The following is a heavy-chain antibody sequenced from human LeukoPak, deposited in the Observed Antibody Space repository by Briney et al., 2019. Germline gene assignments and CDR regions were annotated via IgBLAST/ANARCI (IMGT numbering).Heavy chain of an antibody. V-gene: IGHV1-2*06. CDR1: GYTFTGYY. CDR3: ARGAGSGYYSYDY. J-gene: IGHJ4*02. CDR2: INPNSGGT. D-gene: IGHD3-22*01. Sequence: ASVKVSCKASGYTFTGYYMHWVRQAPGQGLEWMGRINPNSGGTNYAQKFQDRVTKTRDTSINTAYMELSRLRSDDTAVYYCARGAGSGYYSYDYWGQGTLVTVSS.